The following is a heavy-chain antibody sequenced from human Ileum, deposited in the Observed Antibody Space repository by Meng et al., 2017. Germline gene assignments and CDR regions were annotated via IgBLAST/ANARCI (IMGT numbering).Heavy chain of an antibody. D-gene: IGHD5-18*01. CDR3: AREFYVDTAMVIDS. CDR1: GDSLTCVNTQ. CDR2: IYYDGNT. J-gene: IGHJ4*02. Sequence: QVQLQESGPGLVKPSQTLSLTCTVSGDSLTCVNTQWSWIRQSPGKGPEYIGYIYYDGNTYYNPSLKSRLIISIDTSRNEFSLRLNSVTAADTAVYYCAREFYVDTAMVIDSWGQGTLVTVSS. V-gene: IGHV4-30-4*01.